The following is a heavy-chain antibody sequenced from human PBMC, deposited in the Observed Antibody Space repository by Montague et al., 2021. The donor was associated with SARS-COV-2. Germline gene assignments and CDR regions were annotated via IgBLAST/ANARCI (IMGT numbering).Heavy chain of an antibody. D-gene: IGHD3-9*01. CDR2: IHTSGST. CDR1: GDSITSGFYY. V-gene: IGHV4-61*02. Sequence: TLSLTCAVSGDSITSGFYYWSWLRQPAGRGLEWIGRIHTSGSTNYNPSLKTRVTISLDRSKSQFSLILSSVTAADTAVYFCARDFDWQQDPSTDYFHYGMDVWGQGTTDIVSS. CDR3: ARDFDWQQDPSTDYFHYGMDV. J-gene: IGHJ6*02.